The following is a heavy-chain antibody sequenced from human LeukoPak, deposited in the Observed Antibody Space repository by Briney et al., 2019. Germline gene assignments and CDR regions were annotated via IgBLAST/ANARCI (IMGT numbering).Heavy chain of an antibody. V-gene: IGHV3-21*01. J-gene: IGHJ6*04. D-gene: IGHD6-13*01. Sequence: GGSLRLSCAASGFTFSSDSMNWVRQAPGKGLEWGSSISSSSSYIYYADSVKGRFTISRDNAKNSLYLQMNSLRAEDTAVYYCARDKETSAAGSPHGDVWGKGTTVTVSS. CDR1: GFTFSSDS. CDR2: ISSSSSYI. CDR3: ARDKETSAAGSPHGDV.